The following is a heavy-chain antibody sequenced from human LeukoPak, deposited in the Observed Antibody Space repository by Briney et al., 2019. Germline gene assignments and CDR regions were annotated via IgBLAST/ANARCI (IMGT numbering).Heavy chain of an antibody. CDR3: AKDLEYIISADTGFDY. J-gene: IGHJ4*02. CDR2: ISGSGGTT. D-gene: IGHD6-6*01. Sequence: GGSLRHSCAASEFTFSSYNMNWVRQAPGKGLEWVSAISGSGGTTYYADSVKGRFTISRDTSKNTLYLQMNSLRAEDTAVYYCAKDLEYIISADTGFDYWGQGTLVTVSS. V-gene: IGHV3-23*01. CDR1: EFTFSSYN.